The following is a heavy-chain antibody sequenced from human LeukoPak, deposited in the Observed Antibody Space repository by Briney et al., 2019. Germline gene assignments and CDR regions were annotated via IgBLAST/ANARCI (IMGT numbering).Heavy chain of an antibody. J-gene: IGHJ4*02. Sequence: GGSLRLSCAASGFSLSDYWMSWVRQAPGKGLEWVAKIGADGSVKYYVDSVKGRFTLSRDNARNSLYLQMNSLRDEDSAVYYCARGGANRFDHWGQGTLVTVSS. D-gene: IGHD1-26*01. CDR1: GFSLSDYW. CDR2: IGADGSVK. V-gene: IGHV3-7*01. CDR3: ARGGANRFDH.